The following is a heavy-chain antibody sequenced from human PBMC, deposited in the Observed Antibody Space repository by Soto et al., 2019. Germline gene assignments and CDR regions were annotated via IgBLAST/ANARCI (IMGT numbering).Heavy chain of an antibody. D-gene: IGHD2-2*01. J-gene: IGHJ4*02. CDR1: GGSITSHHYY. CDR2: IYSGGNT. CDR3: GSGTSTTWIDN. V-gene: IGHV4-39*01. Sequence: QLQVQESGPGQVKPSQTLSLTCTVSGGSITSHHYYWGWIRQPPGKGLEWIVSIYSGGNTYYNPSLMSRLTIVVDTAKNLISLTLSSVTAADSAIYYWGSGTSTTWIDNWGLGTQVSVSS.